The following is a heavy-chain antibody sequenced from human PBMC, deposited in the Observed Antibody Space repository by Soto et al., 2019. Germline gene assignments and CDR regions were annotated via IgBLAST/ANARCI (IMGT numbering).Heavy chain of an antibody. CDR2: IYWNDDK. J-gene: IGHJ4*02. Sequence: QITLKESGPTLVKPTQTLTLTCTVSGFSLSTTGEGVGWIRQPPGKALEWLAVIYWNDDKSYSPSLKSRLTISKDTSKKQVVLTMMNMAPVDTGTYYCAQVDDVAALGAYLGQGTLVTVSS. V-gene: IGHV2-5*01. D-gene: IGHD6-6*01. CDR3: AQVDDVAALGAY. CDR1: GFSLSTTGEG.